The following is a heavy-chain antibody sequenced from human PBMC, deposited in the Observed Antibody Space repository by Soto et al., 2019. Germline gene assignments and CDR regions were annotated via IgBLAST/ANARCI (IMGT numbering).Heavy chain of an antibody. CDR1: GGTFSSYA. CDR3: ARAGDGYNCEGGPTGGYYYGMVV. Sequence: QVQLGQSGAELKKPGSSVKVSCKASGGTFSSYAISWVRQAPGQGLEWMGGIIPIFGTANDAQKFQGRVTITADESTGTAYMELSSLRPEDTAVYYCARAGDGYNCEGGPTGGYYYGMVVCSQGSTVTVSS. J-gene: IGHJ6*02. V-gene: IGHV1-69*01. D-gene: IGHD5-12*01. CDR2: IIPIFGTA.